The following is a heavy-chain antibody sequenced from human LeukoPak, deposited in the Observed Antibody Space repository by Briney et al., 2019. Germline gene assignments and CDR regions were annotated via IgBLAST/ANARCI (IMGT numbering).Heavy chain of an antibody. CDR3: ARGEHGDYPPESNDY. J-gene: IGHJ4*02. CDR2: ISAYNGNT. D-gene: IGHD4-17*01. V-gene: IGHV1-18*01. Sequence: GATVKVSCKASGYTFTSYGISWVRQAPGQGLEWMGWISAYNGNTNYAQKLQGRVTMTTDTSTSTAYMELRSLRSDDTAVYYCARGEHGDYPPESNDYWGQGTLVTVSS. CDR1: GYTFTSYG.